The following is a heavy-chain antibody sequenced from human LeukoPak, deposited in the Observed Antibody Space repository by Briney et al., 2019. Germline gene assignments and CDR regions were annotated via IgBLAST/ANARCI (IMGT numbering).Heavy chain of an antibody. CDR2: ISGSGGST. J-gene: IGHJ4*02. CDR3: AKPYSYCSGGSCYLYYFDY. V-gene: IGHV3-23*01. CDR1: GFTFSSYA. Sequence: GGSLRLSCAASGFTFSSYAMSWVRQAPGKGLEWVSAISGSGGSTYYADSVKGRLTISRDNSKNTLYLQMNSLRAEDTAVYYCAKPYSYCSGGSCYLYYFDYWGQGTLVTVSS. D-gene: IGHD2-15*01.